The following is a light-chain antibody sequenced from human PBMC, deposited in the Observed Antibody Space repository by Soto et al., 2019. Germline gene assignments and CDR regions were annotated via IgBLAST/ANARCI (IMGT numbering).Light chain of an antibody. CDR1: QSDSSNY. J-gene: IGKJ2*03. Sequence: LSLTKKAVATLPCRVSQSDSSNYLAWYQQKPGQAPRLLIYGASNRATGIPDRFSGSGSGTEFTLTISSLEAEDVIRDYCAVSTFLLHSF. CDR2: GAS. CDR3: AVSTFLLHS. V-gene: IGKV3-20*01.